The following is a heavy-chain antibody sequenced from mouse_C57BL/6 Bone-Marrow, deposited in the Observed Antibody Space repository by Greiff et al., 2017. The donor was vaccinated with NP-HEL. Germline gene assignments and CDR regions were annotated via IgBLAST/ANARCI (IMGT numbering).Heavy chain of an antibody. J-gene: IGHJ3*01. D-gene: IGHD1-1*01. CDR1: GYTFTDYN. CDR3: ARRGDYYYGSAGFAY. V-gene: IGHV1-18*01. Sequence: EVKLMESGPELVKPGASVKIPCKASGYTFTDYNMDWVKQSHGKSLEWIGDINPNNGGTIYNQKFKGKATLTVDKSSSTAYMELRSLTSEDTAVYYCARRGDYYYGSAGFAYWGQGTLVTVSA. CDR2: INPNNGGT.